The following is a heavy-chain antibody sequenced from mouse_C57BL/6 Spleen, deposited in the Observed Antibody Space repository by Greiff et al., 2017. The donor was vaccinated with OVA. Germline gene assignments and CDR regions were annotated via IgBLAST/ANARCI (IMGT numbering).Heavy chain of an antibody. CDR1: GFSLTSYG. D-gene: IGHD1-1*01. CDR3: ARGGTVAYFDY. Sequence: QVQLKQSGPGLVQPSQSLSITCTVSGFSLTSYGVHWVRQSPGKGLEWLGVIWSGGSTDYNAAFISRLSISKDNSKSQVFFKMNSLQADDTAIYYCARGGTVAYFDYWGQGTTLTVSS. V-gene: IGHV2-2*01. J-gene: IGHJ2*01. CDR2: IWSGGST.